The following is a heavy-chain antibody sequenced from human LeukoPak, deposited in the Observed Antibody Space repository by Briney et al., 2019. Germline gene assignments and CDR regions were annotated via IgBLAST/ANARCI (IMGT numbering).Heavy chain of an antibody. CDR1: GGTFSSYG. Sequence: ASVKVSCKASGGTFSSYGISWVRQAPGQGLEWMGWISAYNGNTNFAQKFQGRVTMTTDTSTSTAYMELRSLRSDDTAVYYCARDGPGIALAGTSLQNWFDPWGQGTLVTVSS. V-gene: IGHV1-18*01. CDR3: ARDGPGIALAGTSLQNWFDP. J-gene: IGHJ5*02. D-gene: IGHD6-19*01. CDR2: ISAYNGNT.